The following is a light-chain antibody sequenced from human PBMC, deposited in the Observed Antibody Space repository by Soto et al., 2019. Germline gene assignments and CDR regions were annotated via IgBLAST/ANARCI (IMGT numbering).Light chain of an antibody. CDR1: QSVSSTY. V-gene: IGKV3D-20*02. CDR3: QQRSNWPPVT. J-gene: IGKJ1*01. Sequence: EIVLTQSPGTLSLSPGEGATLSCRASQSVSSTYLAWYQQKAGQAPRLLIYGASSRATGIPDRFSGGGSGTEFTLTISSLQSEDFAVYYCQQRSNWPPVTFGQGTKVDIK. CDR2: GAS.